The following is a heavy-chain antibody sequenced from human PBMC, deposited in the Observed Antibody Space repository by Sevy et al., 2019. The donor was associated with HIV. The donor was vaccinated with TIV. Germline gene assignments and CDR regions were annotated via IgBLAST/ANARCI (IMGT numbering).Heavy chain of an antibody. CDR2: IYYSGST. D-gene: IGHD3-16*01. J-gene: IGHJ4*02. CDR1: GGSISSSTYY. Sequence: SETLSLTCTVSGGSISSSTYYWGWMRQPPGKGLEWIGNIYYSGSTYYNPSLRSRVTISVDTSNNQFSLRLSSVTAADTAVYFCARQVAARNMITSGGVIVPWSRGTYLSDSWGQGTPVTVSS. CDR3: ARQVAARNMITSGGVIVPWSRGTYLSDS. V-gene: IGHV4-39*01.